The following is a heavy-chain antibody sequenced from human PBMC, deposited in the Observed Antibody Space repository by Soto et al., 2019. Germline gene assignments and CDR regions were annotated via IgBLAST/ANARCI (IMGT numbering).Heavy chain of an antibody. Sequence: SETLCLTCTVSGGSISGYYWSWIRQPPGKGLEWIGFMYYSGSTNYNPSLKTRVTISVDTSKNQFSLKLSSVAAADTAVYFCARVKSAAVAGNGVFDYWGQGTLVTVSS. CDR1: GGSISGYY. CDR2: MYYSGST. D-gene: IGHD6-19*01. J-gene: IGHJ4*02. CDR3: ARVKSAAVAGNGVFDY. V-gene: IGHV4-59*01.